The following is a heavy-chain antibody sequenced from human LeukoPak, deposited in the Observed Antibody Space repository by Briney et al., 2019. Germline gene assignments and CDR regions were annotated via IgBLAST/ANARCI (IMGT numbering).Heavy chain of an antibody. D-gene: IGHD6-19*01. J-gene: IGHJ4*02. V-gene: IGHV1-46*01. CDR3: ARDWAERAVAYPDY. CDR2: MNPSAGST. CDR1: GYSFTRYY. Sequence: ASVKVSCKATGYSFTRYYMHWVRQAPGQGLEWMGIMNPSAGSTTYAQKFQGRVTMTGDTSTSTVYMELSSLRFEDTAVYYCARDWAERAVAYPDYWGQGSLVTVSS.